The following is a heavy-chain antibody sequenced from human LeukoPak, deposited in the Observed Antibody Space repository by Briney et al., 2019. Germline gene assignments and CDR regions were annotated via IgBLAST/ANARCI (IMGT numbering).Heavy chain of an antibody. Sequence: PSETLSLTCAVYGGSFSGYYWGWIRQPPGKGLEWIGEINHSGSTNYNPSLKSRVTISVDTSKNQFSLKLSSVTAADTAVYYCARASYRIIDYWGQGTLVTVSS. D-gene: IGHD1-14*01. CDR2: INHSGST. V-gene: IGHV4-34*01. CDR1: GGSFSGYY. J-gene: IGHJ4*02. CDR3: ARASYRIIDY.